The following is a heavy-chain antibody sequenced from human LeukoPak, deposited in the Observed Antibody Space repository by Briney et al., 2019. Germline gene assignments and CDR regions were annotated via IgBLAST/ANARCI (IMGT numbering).Heavy chain of an antibody. CDR3: ARDLFPINWFES. J-gene: IGHJ5*01. CDR2: IFHTGIT. V-gene: IGHV4-59*02. D-gene: IGHD2-2*02. Sequence: PSETLSLTCTVSGGSVTKYYWHWIRPAPGKGLEWIGFIFHTGITNYNPSLKSRVTISVDTSKNQFSLKLTSVTAADTAVYFCARDLFPINWFESWGQGTLVTVSS. CDR1: GGSVTKYY.